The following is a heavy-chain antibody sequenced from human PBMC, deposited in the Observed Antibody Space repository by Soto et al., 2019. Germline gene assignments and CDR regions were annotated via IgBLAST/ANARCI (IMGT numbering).Heavy chain of an antibody. CDR1: GYSFTSYW. CDR3: ARAESILVVPAPITYASCFDP. J-gene: IGHJ5*02. CDR2: IYPGDSDT. D-gene: IGHD2-2*01. Sequence: GESLKISCKGSGYSFTSYWIGWVRQMPGKGLEWMGIIYPGDSDTRYSPSFQGQVTISADKSISTAYLQWSSLKGADTAMYYWARAESILVVPAPITYASCFDPWGQGTLVTVSS. V-gene: IGHV5-51*01.